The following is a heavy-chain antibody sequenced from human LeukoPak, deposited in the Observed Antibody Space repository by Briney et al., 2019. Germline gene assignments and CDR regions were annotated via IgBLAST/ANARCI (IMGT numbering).Heavy chain of an antibody. D-gene: IGHD6-13*01. CDR2: IYSGGRT. CDR3: ARDLMGIAYRGAFYY. Sequence: PGGSLRLSCAASGFTVNYMSWVRQAPGKGLEWVSVIYSGGRTHYADSVKGRFTISRDNFKNTLYLQMNSLRAEDTAVYYCARDLMGIAYRGAFYYWGQGTLVTVSS. CDR1: GFTVNY. J-gene: IGHJ4*02. V-gene: IGHV3-53*01.